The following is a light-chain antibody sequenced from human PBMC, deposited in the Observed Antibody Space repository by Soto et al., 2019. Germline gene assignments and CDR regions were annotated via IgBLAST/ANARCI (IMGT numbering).Light chain of an antibody. V-gene: IGKV3-20*01. J-gene: IGKJ1*01. CDR2: DAF. CDR3: QQYKT. Sequence: EIVLTQSPGTLSLSPGERATLSCRVSQSVSTSYVAWYQQKFGQAPRLLIYDAFSRATGIPDRFSASGSGTDFTLTISRLEPEDFAVYYCQQYKTFGQGTKVDI. CDR1: QSVSTSY.